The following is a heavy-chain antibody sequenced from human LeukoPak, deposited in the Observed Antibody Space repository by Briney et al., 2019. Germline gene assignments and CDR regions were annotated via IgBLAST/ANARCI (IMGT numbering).Heavy chain of an antibody. V-gene: IGHV3-23*01. CDR2: VSGSGGST. CDR1: GFTFSSYA. J-gene: IGHJ4*02. D-gene: IGHD1-26*01. CDR3: AKLWEQPL. Sequence: GGSLRLSCAASGFTFSSYAMHWVRQAPGKGLEWVSTVSGSGGSTYYADSVKGRFIISRDNSKNTLYLQMNSLRAEDTAVYYCAKLWEQPLWGQGTLVTVSS.